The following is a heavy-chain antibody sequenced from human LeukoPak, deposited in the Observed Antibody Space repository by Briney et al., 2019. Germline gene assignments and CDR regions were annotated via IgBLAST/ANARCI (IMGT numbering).Heavy chain of an antibody. CDR2: IGGSGGNT. CDR1: GFTFSSYG. D-gene: IGHD3-10*01. J-gene: IGHJ4*02. CDR3: AKWGAQSGSYRVVDC. V-gene: IGHV3-23*01. Sequence: GGSLRLSCAASGFTFSSYGMSWVRQAPGKGLECVSAIGGSGGNTYYADSLKGGFTISRDNSKNTLYLQMNSLRAEDTAVYYCAKWGAQSGSYRVVDCWGRGTLVTVSS.